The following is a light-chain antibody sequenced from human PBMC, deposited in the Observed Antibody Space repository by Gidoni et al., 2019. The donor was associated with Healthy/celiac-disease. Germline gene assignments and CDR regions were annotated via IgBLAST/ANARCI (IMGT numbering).Light chain of an antibody. J-gene: IGLJ2*01. CDR2: GNS. CDR1: SSNIGAGYD. Sequence: QSVLTQPPSVSGAPGQRVTISCTGSSSNIGAGYDVHWYQQLPGTAPKLLIYGNSNLTSWVPDRFSGSKSGTSASLAITGLQAEDEADYYCQSYDSSLSGYVVFGGGTKLTVL. V-gene: IGLV1-40*01. CDR3: QSYDSSLSGYVV.